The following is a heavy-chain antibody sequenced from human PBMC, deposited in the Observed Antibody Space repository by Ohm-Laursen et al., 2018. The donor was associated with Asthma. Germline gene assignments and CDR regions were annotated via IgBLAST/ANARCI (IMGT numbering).Heavy chain of an antibody. CDR2: IIPIFGTA. CDR3: ARDPENSSTNTPGPMDV. Sequence: ASVKVSCKASGGTFSSYAISWVRQAPGQGLEWMGGIIPIFGTANYAQKFQGRVTITADESTSTAYMELSSLRSEDTAVYYCARDPENSSTNTPGPMDVWGQETTVTVSS. D-gene: IGHD6-13*01. J-gene: IGHJ6*02. CDR1: GGTFSSYA. V-gene: IGHV1-69*13.